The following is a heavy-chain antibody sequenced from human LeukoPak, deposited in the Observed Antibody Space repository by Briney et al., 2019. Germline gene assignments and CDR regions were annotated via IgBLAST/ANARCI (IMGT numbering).Heavy chain of an antibody. V-gene: IGHV4-34*01. J-gene: IGHJ4*02. Sequence: HSETLSLTCAVYGGSFSGYYWSWIRQPPGKGLEWIGEINHSGSTNYNPSLKSRVTISVDTSKNQFSLKLSSVTAADTAVYYCARNSDFWSGLYYFDYWGQGTLVTVSS. CDR3: ARNSDFWSGLYYFDY. CDR2: INHSGST. CDR1: GGSFSGYY. D-gene: IGHD3-3*01.